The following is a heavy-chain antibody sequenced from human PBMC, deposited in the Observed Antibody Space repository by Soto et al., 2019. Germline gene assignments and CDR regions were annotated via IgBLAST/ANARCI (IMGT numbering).Heavy chain of an antibody. J-gene: IGHJ6*02. Sequence: GGSLRLSCAASGFTFSSYAMSWVRQAPGKGLEWVSAISGSGGGTYYADSVKGRFTISRDNSKNTLYLQMNSLRAEDTAVYYCANLYCSGGSCYTYYYYYYGMDVWGQGTTVTVSS. CDR1: GFTFSSYA. CDR3: ANLYCSGGSCYTYYYYYYGMDV. CDR2: ISGSGGGT. D-gene: IGHD2-15*01. V-gene: IGHV3-23*01.